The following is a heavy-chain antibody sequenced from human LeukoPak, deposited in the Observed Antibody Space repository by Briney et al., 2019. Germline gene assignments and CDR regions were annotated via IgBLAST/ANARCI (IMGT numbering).Heavy chain of an antibody. Sequence: GASVKVSCKASGYTFTSNVITWVRQAPGQGLEWMGWVSAYNGNTNTKYAQMVQGRVTMTTDTSTSTAYMELSRLRSDDTAVYYCARRIYCSSTSCYAFADAFDIWGQGTMVTVSS. J-gene: IGHJ3*02. CDR2: VSAYNGNT. V-gene: IGHV1-18*01. D-gene: IGHD2-2*01. CDR1: GYTFTSNV. CDR3: ARRIYCSSTSCYAFADAFDI.